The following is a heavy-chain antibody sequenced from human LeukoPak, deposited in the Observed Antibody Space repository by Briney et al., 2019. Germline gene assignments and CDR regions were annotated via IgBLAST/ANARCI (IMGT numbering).Heavy chain of an antibody. CDR1: GFTFSSYA. V-gene: IGHV3-23*01. CDR3: AMQNYYDSSGYYLSISRFDY. Sequence: GSLRLSCAASGFTFSSYAMSWVRQAPGKGLEWVSAISGSGGSTYYADSVKGRFTISRDNSKNTLYLQMNSLRAEDTAVYYCAMQNYYDSSGYYLSISRFDYWGQGTLVTVSS. J-gene: IGHJ4*02. CDR2: ISGSGGST. D-gene: IGHD3-22*01.